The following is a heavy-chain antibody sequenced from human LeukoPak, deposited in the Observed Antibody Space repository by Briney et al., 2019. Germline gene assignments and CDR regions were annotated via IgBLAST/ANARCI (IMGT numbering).Heavy chain of an antibody. V-gene: IGHV4-4*09. J-gene: IGHJ5*02. D-gene: IGHD2-15*01. CDR3: ARHFPYCSGGSCPNWFDP. CDR1: GGSIRSYY. Sequence: TSETLSLTCTVSGGSIRSYYWSWIRQPPRKGLEWIGYIYTSGSTNYNPSLKSRVTISVDTSKNQFSLKLSSVTAADTAVYYCARHFPYCSGGSCPNWFDPWGQGTLVTVSS. CDR2: IYTSGST.